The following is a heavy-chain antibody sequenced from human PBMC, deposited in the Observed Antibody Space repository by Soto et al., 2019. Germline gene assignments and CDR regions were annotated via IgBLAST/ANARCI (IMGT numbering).Heavy chain of an antibody. Sequence: PGGSLRLSCAASGFTFSRYAMNWVRQAPGKWLEWLSAISGSGDRTYYADAVKGQFTISRDNSKNTLFLQMNSLRAEDTAIYYCAKGNNWDYYYYGMDVWGQGTTVTVSS. CDR1: GFTFSRYA. V-gene: IGHV3-23*01. J-gene: IGHJ6*02. D-gene: IGHD1-20*01. CDR3: AKGNNWDYYYYGMDV. CDR2: ISGSGDRT.